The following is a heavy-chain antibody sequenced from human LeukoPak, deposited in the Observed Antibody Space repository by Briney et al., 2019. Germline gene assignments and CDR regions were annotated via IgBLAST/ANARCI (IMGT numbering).Heavy chain of an antibody. J-gene: IGHJ5*02. Sequence: SETLSLTCTVSGVSISSSSYYWGWIRQPPGKGLEWIGSIYYSGGTYYNPSLKSRVTISVDTSKNQFSLKLSSVTAADTAVYYCARRKDYPTTNWFDPWGQGTLVTVSS. CDR2: IYYSGGT. V-gene: IGHV4-39*01. CDR1: GVSISSSSYY. D-gene: IGHD1-14*01. CDR3: ARRKDYPTTNWFDP.